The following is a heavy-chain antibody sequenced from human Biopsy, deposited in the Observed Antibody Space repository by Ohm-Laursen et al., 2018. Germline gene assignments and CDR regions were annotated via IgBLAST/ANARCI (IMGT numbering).Heavy chain of an antibody. V-gene: IGHV1-69*13. CDR1: GVTFDTYA. J-gene: IGHJ3*01. Sequence: SVKVYCKSSGVTFDTYAFGWVRQAPGQGLEWMGGRIPYFNTIYYARNFQDRAVITADRSARTTDMQLSGLRPDDTAVYYCVGGQRGPPIGVTVPGDAFDLWGPGTMVTVSP. CDR3: VGGQRGPPIGVTVPGDAFDL. CDR2: RIPYFNTI. D-gene: IGHD2/OR15-2a*01.